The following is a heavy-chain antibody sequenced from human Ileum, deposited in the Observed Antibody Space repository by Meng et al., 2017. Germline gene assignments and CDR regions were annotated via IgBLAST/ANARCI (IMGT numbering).Heavy chain of an antibody. CDR1: GGSFSGYY. J-gene: IGHJ5*02. V-gene: IGHV4-34*01. CDR2: INHSGST. CDR3: ARGGPWFDP. Sequence: QVQLQQGGAGLLKPSETLSLTFAVYGGSFSGYYWSWIRQPPGKGLEWIGEINHSGSTNYNPSLKSRVTISVDTSKNQFSLKLSSVTAADTAVYYCARGGPWFDPWGQGTLVTVSS.